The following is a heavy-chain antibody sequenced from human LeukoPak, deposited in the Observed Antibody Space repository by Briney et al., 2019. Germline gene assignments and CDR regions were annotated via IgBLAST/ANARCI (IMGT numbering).Heavy chain of an antibody. Sequence: SETLSLTCTVSGGSISSSSYYWGWIRQPPGKGLEWIGSIYYSGSTYYNPSLKSLVTISVGTSQNEFSLKLSSVTAADTAVYYCARTGYSSSWYDSGAFDIWGQGTMVTVSS. J-gene: IGHJ3*02. V-gene: IGHV4-39*01. CDR1: GGSISSSSYY. CDR3: ARTGYSSSWYDSGAFDI. CDR2: IYYSGST. D-gene: IGHD6-13*01.